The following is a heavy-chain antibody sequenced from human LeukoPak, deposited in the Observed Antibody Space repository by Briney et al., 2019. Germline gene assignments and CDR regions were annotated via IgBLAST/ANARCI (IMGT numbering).Heavy chain of an antibody. CDR1: GGSFSGYY. CDR3: ARGFTMTDV. Sequence: SETLSLTCAVYGGSFSGYYWSWIRQPPGKGLEWIGEINHSGSTNYNPSLKSRVTISVDTSKNQFSLKLSSVTAADTAVYYCARGFTMTDVWGQGTTVTVSS. J-gene: IGHJ6*02. D-gene: IGHD3-22*01. V-gene: IGHV4-34*01. CDR2: INHSGST.